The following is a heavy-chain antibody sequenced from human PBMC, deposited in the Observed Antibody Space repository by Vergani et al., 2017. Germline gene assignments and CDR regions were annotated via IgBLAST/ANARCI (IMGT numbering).Heavy chain of an antibody. Sequence: QVQLQESGPGLVKPPGTLSLTCAVSGDSISSNNCWTWVRQPPGKGLEWIGEICHTEDTKYNPSLKSRVTVTVDESRNLFSLRLNSVTAADTAVYYCATSGYRRWGYYFDYWGQGILVTVSS. CDR3: ATSGYRRWGYYFDY. CDR2: ICHTEDT. D-gene: IGHD2-2*02. CDR1: GDSISSNNC. J-gene: IGHJ4*02. V-gene: IGHV4-4*03.